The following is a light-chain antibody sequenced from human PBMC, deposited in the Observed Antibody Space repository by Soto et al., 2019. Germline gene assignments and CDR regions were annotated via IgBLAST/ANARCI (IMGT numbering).Light chain of an antibody. Sequence: EIVLTQSPGTLSLPPGERATLSCRASQTVTSSYLGWYQQKPGQAPRLLIYGASSRAAGTPDRFSGSGSGTDFTLTISRLEPEDFAVYYCQQYGSSPSTFGQGTKVDIK. J-gene: IGKJ1*01. CDR2: GAS. CDR1: QTVTSSY. CDR3: QQYGSSPST. V-gene: IGKV3-20*01.